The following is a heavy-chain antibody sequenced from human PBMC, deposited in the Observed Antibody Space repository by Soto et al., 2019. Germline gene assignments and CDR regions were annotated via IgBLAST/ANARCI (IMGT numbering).Heavy chain of an antibody. J-gene: IGHJ4*02. V-gene: IGHV3-11*06. D-gene: IGHD4-17*01. CDR2: ISSSSSYT. Sequence: GGSLRLSCAASGFTFSDYYMSWIRQAPGKGLEWVSYISSSSSYTNYADSVKGRFTISRDNAKNSLYLQMNSLRAEDTAVYYCARETTVTTWGGSKDFDYWGQGTLVTVSS. CDR1: GFTFSDYY. CDR3: ARETTVTTWGGSKDFDY.